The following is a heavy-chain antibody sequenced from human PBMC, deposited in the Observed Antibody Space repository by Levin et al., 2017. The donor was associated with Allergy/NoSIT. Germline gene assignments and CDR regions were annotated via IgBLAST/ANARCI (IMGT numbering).Heavy chain of an antibody. CDR3: ARWAALEKNDDDFHQ. CDR1: GASVSTANW. D-gene: IGHD3-16*01. CDR2: IHHSGSV. J-gene: IGHJ1*01. V-gene: IGHV4/OR15-8*01. Sequence: LSQTLSLTCVVSGASVSTANWWSWVRQSPGKGLEWIGDIHHSGSVNYNPSLKSRVTVSVDKSKNEFSLKVNSVTVADTAVYYCARWAALEKNDDDFHQWGQGTLVIVSS.